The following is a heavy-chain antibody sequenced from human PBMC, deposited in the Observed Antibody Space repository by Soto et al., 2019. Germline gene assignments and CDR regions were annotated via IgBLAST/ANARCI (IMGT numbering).Heavy chain of an antibody. CDR1: GGSISSGSYY. V-gene: IGHV4-31*03. Sequence: TLSLNFTVSGGSISSGSYYWSWIRQHPGKGLEWIGYIYYSGSTYYNPSLKSRVTISVDTSKNQFSLKLSYVTAADTAVYYCARAVGAMATIEAFEIWGQGTMVTV. CDR3: ARAVGAMATIEAFEI. J-gene: IGHJ3*02. CDR2: IYYSGST. D-gene: IGHD5-12*01.